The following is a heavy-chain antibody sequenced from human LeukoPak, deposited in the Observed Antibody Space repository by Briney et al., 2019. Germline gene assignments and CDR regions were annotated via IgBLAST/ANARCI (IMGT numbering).Heavy chain of an antibody. Sequence: GGSLRLSCAAPGFMFSNYGMSWVRQAPGKGPEWVSSLSGSGDKTYYADSVKGRFIISRDNAKNTLYLQMNSLSAEDTAVYYCASASRSGYDDHWGQGTLVTVST. J-gene: IGHJ4*02. CDR2: LSGSGDKT. D-gene: IGHD3-3*01. CDR1: GFMFSNYG. V-gene: IGHV3-23*01. CDR3: ASASRSGYDDH.